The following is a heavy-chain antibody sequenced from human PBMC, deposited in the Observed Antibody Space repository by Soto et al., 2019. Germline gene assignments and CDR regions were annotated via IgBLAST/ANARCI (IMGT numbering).Heavy chain of an antibody. Sequence: PGGSLRLSCAASGFTCSNAWMSWVRQAPGKGLEWVGRIKSKTDGGTTDYAAPVKGRFTISRDDSKNTLYLQMNSLKTEDTAVYYCTTEGPRYSRSWYGYWGQGTPVTVSS. CDR1: GFTCSNAW. CDR2: IKSKTDGGTT. V-gene: IGHV3-15*01. J-gene: IGHJ1*01. CDR3: TTEGPRYSRSWYGY. D-gene: IGHD6-13*01.